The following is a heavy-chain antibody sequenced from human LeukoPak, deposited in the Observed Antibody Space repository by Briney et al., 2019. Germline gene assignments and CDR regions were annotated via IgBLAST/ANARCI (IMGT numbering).Heavy chain of an antibody. Sequence: GGSLRLSCAAPEFTFSSYEMNWVRQAPGKGLEWVSSISSISDYIYYADSVKGRFTISRDNAKKSLYLQMNSLRVEDTAVYYCATTLTRDSSGSYGALDYWGQGALVTVSS. CDR3: ATTLTRDSSGSYGALDY. CDR2: ISSISDYI. CDR1: EFTFSSYE. V-gene: IGHV3-21*01. D-gene: IGHD6-19*01. J-gene: IGHJ4*02.